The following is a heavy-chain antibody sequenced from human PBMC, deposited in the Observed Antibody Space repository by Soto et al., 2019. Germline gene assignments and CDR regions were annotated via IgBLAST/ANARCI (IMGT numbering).Heavy chain of an antibody. CDR2: IYYSGST. CDR1: GGSISRYY. J-gene: IGHJ4*02. V-gene: IGHV4-59*08. D-gene: IGHD5-18*01. Sequence: PSETLSLTCTVSGGSISRYYWNWIRQPPGKGLEWIGYIYYSGSTNYNPSLKSRVTISVDTSKNQFSLKLSSVTAADTAVYYCASRYGGAIDYWGQGTLVTVSS. CDR3: ASRYGGAIDY.